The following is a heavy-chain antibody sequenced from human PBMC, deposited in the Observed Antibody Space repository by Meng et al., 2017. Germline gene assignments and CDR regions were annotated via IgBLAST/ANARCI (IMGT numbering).Heavy chain of an antibody. Sequence: EVQLVEPGGGLLQPGGSLRLACAASGFTVSSNYMSCVRQAPGRGLEWVSVIYSGGSTYYADSVKGRFTISRDNSKNTLYLQMNSLRAEDTAVYYCARDWRYWGQGTLVTVSS. D-gene: IGHD1-1*01. J-gene: IGHJ4*02. CDR1: GFTVSSNY. V-gene: IGHV3-53*01. CDR2: IYSGGST. CDR3: ARDWRY.